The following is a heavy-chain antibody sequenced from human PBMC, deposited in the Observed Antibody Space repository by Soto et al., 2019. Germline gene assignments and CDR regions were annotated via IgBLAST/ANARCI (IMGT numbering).Heavy chain of an antibody. D-gene: IGHD3-10*01. J-gene: IGHJ4*02. V-gene: IGHV3-74*02. Sequence: EVRLVESGGGLVQPGGSLRLSCAASGFTFSTYWMHWVGQAPGKGLVWVSRINGDGTTTQYADSVKGRFTISRDNAKNTLYLRMNTLRGDDTAMYYCASIPMVRGPSDYWGQGTLVTVSS. CDR1: GFTFSTYW. CDR3: ASIPMVRGPSDY. CDR2: INGDGTTT.